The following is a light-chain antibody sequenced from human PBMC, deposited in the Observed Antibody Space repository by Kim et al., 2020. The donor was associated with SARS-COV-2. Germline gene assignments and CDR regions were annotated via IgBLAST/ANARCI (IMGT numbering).Light chain of an antibody. V-gene: IGKV3-20*01. J-gene: IGKJ1*01. CDR2: GAS. CDR3: QQYGSSPWT. CDR1: QSVSSNY. Sequence: VLTQSPGTLSLSPGERATLSCKASQSVSSNYLGWYQKKPGQAPRLLIFGASGRATDIPDRFSDSGSGTDFTLTISRLEPEDFAVYYCQQYGSSPWTFGQGTKVDIK.